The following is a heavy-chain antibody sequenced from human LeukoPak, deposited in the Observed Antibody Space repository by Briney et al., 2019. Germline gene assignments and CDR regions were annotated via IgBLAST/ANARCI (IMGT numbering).Heavy chain of an antibody. CDR1: GFTLRNYW. V-gene: IGHV3-7*01. D-gene: IGHD2-15*01. CDR2: TKPDGSAE. J-gene: IGHJ4*02. Sequence: GGSLRLSCAASGFTLRNYWMGWVRQAPGKGLEWVANTKPDGSAEYYADSVRGRFTASRDNANNLLYLQMNRLRAEDTAVYYCARDGGLHTNFDYWGQGTLLTVSS. CDR3: ARDGGLHTNFDY.